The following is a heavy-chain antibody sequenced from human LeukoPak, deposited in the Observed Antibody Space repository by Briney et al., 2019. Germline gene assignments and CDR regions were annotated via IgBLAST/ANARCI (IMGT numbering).Heavy chain of an antibody. CDR2: IRNDGSNK. CDR3: AKGSGYEAKYYYYYMDV. V-gene: IGHV3-30*02. D-gene: IGHD5-12*01. J-gene: IGHJ6*03. CDR1: RFTFGSFG. Sequence: GGSLRLSCAASRFTFGSFGMGWVRRAPGRGLEWVGFIRNDGSNKYYADSAKGRFTISRDNSKNPLYLHVNSLRPEDPAVYYCAKGSGYEAKYYYYYMDVWGKGTTVTISS.